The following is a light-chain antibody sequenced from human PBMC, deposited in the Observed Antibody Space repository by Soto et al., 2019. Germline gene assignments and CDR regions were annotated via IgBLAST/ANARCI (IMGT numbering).Light chain of an antibody. Sequence: IVLTQSPGTLSLSPGERATLSCRASQSVTNSQLAWYQQKPGQAPRLLVYGESGRATGIPDRFIGSGSGTEFTLTVSRLEPEDFAVYYCYQYSSSPRTFGQGTKVEI. CDR2: GES. J-gene: IGKJ1*01. CDR3: YQYSSSPRT. CDR1: QSVTNSQ. V-gene: IGKV3-20*01.